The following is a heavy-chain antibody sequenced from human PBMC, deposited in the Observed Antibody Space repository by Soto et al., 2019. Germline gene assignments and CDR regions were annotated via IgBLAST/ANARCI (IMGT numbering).Heavy chain of an antibody. CDR3: ARARPHCSSTTCYNDYYGMDV. Sequence: QVQLVESGGDVVQPGTSLRLSCAASGSSFSSYPMHWVRQAPGKGLEWVAVISYDGTDKYYADSVKGRFTISRDNSRNTLYLQMNSLRGDDAAVYFCARARPHCSSTTCYNDYYGMDVWGQGTTVTVSS. D-gene: IGHD2-2*02. CDR1: GSSFSSYP. CDR2: ISYDGTDK. V-gene: IGHV3-30-3*01. J-gene: IGHJ6*02.